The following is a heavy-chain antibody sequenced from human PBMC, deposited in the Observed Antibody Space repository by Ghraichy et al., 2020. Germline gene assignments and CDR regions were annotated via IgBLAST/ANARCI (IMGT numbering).Heavy chain of an antibody. J-gene: IGHJ6*02. V-gene: IGHV4-39*01. CDR1: GGSISSSNY. D-gene: IGHD3-3*01. CDR3: ASYGWFSSGYNMDV. CDR2: IYNSGGT. Sequence: SETLSLTCIVSGGSISSSNYWGWIRQSPGKGLEYIGSIYNSGGTYYNPSLKSRVTISVDTSKNQFSLKLSSVTAADTAVYYCASYGWFSSGYNMDVWGQGTTVIVSS.